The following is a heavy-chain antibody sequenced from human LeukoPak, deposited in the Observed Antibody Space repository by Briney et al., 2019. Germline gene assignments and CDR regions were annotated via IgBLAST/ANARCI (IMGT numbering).Heavy chain of an antibody. D-gene: IGHD3-16*02. Sequence: RASETLSLTCTVSGYSISGGYHWGWIRQPPGKGLEWIGSIYHSGSTYYNPSLKSRVTISVDTSKNQFSLKLSSVTAADTAVYYCARLISPYDYVWGSYRLNWFDPWGQGTLVTVSS. V-gene: IGHV4-38-2*02. J-gene: IGHJ5*02. CDR1: GYSISGGYH. CDR3: ARLISPYDYVWGSYRLNWFDP. CDR2: IYHSGST.